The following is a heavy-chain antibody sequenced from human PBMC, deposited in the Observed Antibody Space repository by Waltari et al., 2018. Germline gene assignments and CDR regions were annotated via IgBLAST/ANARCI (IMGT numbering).Heavy chain of an antibody. D-gene: IGHD5-18*01. CDR3: ARDGATAPFDY. J-gene: IGHJ4*02. V-gene: IGHV1-3*03. CDR2: INAGNGNT. Sequence: QVQLVQSGAEVKKPGASVKVSCKASGYTFTSYAMHWVRQAPGQRLEWMGWINAGNGNTKYSQEVQCRVTITRDTSASTAYMELSSLRSEDMAVYYCARDGATAPFDYWGQGTLVTVSS. CDR1: GYTFTSYA.